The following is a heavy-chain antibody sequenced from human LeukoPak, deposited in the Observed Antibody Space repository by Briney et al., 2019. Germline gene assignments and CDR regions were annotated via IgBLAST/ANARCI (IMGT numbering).Heavy chain of an antibody. Sequence: SETLSLTCAVYGGSFSGYYWSWIRQPPGKGLEWIGEINHSGSTNYNPSLKSRVTISVDTSKNQCSLKLSSVTAADTAVYYCARGHYYDSSGYYSYFDYWGQGTLVTVSS. CDR2: INHSGST. CDR1: GGSFSGYY. D-gene: IGHD3-22*01. J-gene: IGHJ4*02. CDR3: ARGHYYDSSGYYSYFDY. V-gene: IGHV4-34*01.